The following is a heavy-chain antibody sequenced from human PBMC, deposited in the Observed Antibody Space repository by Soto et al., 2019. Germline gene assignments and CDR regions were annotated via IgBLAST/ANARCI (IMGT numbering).Heavy chain of an antibody. Sequence: QVQLVESGGGVVQPGRSLRLSCAASGFTFSTYGMHWVRQAPVKGLEWVAVIWYEGSNKYYADSVRGRFTISRDNSKNTLYLQINSLTAEDTDVYYCTRGFPIVTTVDYCGQGPLVTVSS. CDR3: TRGFPIVTTVDY. D-gene: IGHD4-17*01. CDR2: IWYEGSNK. CDR1: GFTFSTYG. V-gene: IGHV3-33*01. J-gene: IGHJ4*02.